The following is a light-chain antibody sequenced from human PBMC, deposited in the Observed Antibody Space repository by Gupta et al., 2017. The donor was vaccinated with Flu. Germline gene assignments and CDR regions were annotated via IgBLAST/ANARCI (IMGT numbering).Light chain of an antibody. V-gene: IGLV6-57*03. CDR1: RGTIPSTY. J-gene: IGLJ3*02. CDR3: QSHNISNHWV. CDR2: ESN. Sequence: VTLSCTRSRGTIPSTYVQWYQQRPGSAPATVIYESNQRPSGVPDRFSRSIDSSSNSASLTISGLKTEDEADYYCQSHNISNHWVFGGGTKLTVL.